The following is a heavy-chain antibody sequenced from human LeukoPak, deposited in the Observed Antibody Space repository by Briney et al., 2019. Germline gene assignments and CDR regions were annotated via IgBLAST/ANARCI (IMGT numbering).Heavy chain of an antibody. Sequence: SETLSLTCNVSGGSMTGNYWTWIRQSPEKGLEWIGYIYYNGNSNSNPALKSRLTISLDPSKNQFSLRLSSVTAADSAIYYCARGGNNYGYSYWGLGTRVTVSS. V-gene: IGHV4-59*01. CDR2: IYYNGNS. D-gene: IGHD5-18*01. CDR1: GGSMTGNY. J-gene: IGHJ4*02. CDR3: ARGGNNYGYSY.